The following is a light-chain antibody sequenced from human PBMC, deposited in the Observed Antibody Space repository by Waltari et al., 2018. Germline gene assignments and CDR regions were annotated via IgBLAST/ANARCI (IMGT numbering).Light chain of an antibody. CDR2: DVS. CDR3: QQYYRYYT. J-gene: IGKJ2*01. Sequence: IQMTQSPSALSASVGHRVTITCRASQRINTWMAWYLQRPGKAPKVLIYDVSTLESGVPSRFSGSGSGTEFTLAINNLQPEDFATYYCQQYYRYYTFGQGTKLEIK. V-gene: IGKV1-5*01. CDR1: QRINTW.